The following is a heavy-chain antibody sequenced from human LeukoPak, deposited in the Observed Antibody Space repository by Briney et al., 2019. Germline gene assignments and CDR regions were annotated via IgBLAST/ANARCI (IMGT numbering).Heavy chain of an antibody. Sequence: SETLSLTCTVSGGSISSYYWSWIRQPPGKGLEWIGYIYYSGSTNYNPSLKSRVTISVDTSKNQFSLKLSSVTAADTAVYYCARGGYYGSGSYSNPPFDYWGQGTLVTVSS. CDR3: ARGGYYGSGSYSNPPFDY. D-gene: IGHD3-10*01. V-gene: IGHV4-59*01. J-gene: IGHJ4*02. CDR1: GGSISSYY. CDR2: IYYSGST.